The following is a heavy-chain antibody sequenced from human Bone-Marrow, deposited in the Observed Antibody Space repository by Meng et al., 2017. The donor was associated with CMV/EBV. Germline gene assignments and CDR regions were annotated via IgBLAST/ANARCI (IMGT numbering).Heavy chain of an antibody. J-gene: IGHJ4*02. V-gene: IGHV3-49*04. CDR2: IRSKAYGGPT. CDR1: GFTVSSNY. Sequence: GESLKISCASSGFTVSSNYVRWVREAPGKGLEWGGFIRSKAYGGPTQYAASVKGRFAISRDDSKSIACLQMNSLKTEDTAVYYCTREADVSELNFDYWGQGALVTVSS. D-gene: IGHD1-26*01. CDR3: TREADVSELNFDY.